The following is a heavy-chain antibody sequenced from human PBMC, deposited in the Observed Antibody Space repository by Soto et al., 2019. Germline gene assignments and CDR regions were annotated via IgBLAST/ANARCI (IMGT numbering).Heavy chain of an antibody. J-gene: IGHJ6*02. V-gene: IGHV3-30-3*01. CDR3: ARGLISYYYGMDV. CDR1: GFTFSSYA. CDR2: ISYDGSNK. D-gene: IGHD3-16*01. Sequence: GGSLRLSCAASGFTFSSYAMHWVRQAPGKGLEWVAVISYDGSNKYYADSVKGRFTISRDNSKNTLYLQMNSLRAEDTAVYYCARGLISYYYGMDVWGQGTTVTVSS.